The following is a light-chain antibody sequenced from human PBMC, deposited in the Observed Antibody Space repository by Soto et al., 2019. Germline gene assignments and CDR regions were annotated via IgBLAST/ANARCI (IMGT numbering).Light chain of an antibody. CDR3: QQYNTFSPWT. J-gene: IGKJ1*01. V-gene: IGKV3-20*01. Sequence: EILLKQSPGTLSLYTGERATLSCRASQSVSSRYLAWYQQKPGQAPRLLIYGASSRATGIPDRFSGSGSGTDFTLTISSLQPDDFATYYCQQYNTFSPWTFFQCTNV. CDR1: QSVSSRY. CDR2: GAS.